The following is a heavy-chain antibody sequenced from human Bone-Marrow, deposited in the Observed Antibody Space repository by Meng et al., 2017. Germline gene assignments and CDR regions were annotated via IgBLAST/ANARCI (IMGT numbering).Heavy chain of an antibody. CDR3: ARDRTDRYSSRGMDV. CDR2: ISSSSSYI. D-gene: IGHD6-13*01. Sequence: GESLKISCAASGFTFSSYGMHWVRQAPGKGLEWVSSISSSSSYIYYADSVKGRFTISRDNAKNSLYLQMNSLRAEDTAVYYCARDRTDRYSSRGMDVWGQGTTVTVSS. V-gene: IGHV3-21*01. CDR1: GFTFSSYG. J-gene: IGHJ6*02.